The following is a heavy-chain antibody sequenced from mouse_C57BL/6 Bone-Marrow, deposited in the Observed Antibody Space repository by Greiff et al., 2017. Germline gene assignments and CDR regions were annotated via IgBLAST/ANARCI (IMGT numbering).Heavy chain of an antibody. J-gene: IGHJ1*03. CDR2: ILPGSGST. Sequence: QVQLQQSGAELMKPGASVKLSCKATGYTFTGYWIEWVKQRPGHGLEWIGEILPGSGSTNDNEKFKGKATFTADTSSNTAYMQLSSLTTVDSAIDYCARDYGSRWYFDVWGTGTTVTVSS. D-gene: IGHD1-1*01. V-gene: IGHV1-9*01. CDR1: GYTFTGYW. CDR3: ARDYGSRWYFDV.